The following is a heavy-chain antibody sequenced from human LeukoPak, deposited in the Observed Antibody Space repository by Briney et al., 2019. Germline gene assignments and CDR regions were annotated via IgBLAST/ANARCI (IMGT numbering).Heavy chain of an antibody. V-gene: IGHV1-18*01. CDR3: ARDLDQYSGRFGGFGHDF. CDR2: ISAYNGNT. Sequence: ASVKVSCKASGYTFISYDINWVRQAPGQGLEWMGWISAYNGNTNYAQKLQGRVTMTTDTSTSTAYMELRSLRSDDTAVYYCARDLDQYSGRFGGFGHDFWGQGTLVTVSS. J-gene: IGHJ4*02. CDR1: GYTFISYD. D-gene: IGHD1-26*01.